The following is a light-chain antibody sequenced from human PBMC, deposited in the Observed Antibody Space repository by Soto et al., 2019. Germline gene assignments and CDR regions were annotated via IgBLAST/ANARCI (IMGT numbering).Light chain of an antibody. Sequence: EIVLTQSPGTLSLSPGERATLSCRAAQSINSNNLAWYQQSPGQGPRLLIYGASTRATGVPDRFSGSGSGTEFTLTITRVQPEDFAIYYCQQYDSPALSFGGGTKVEIK. CDR1: QSINSNN. CDR2: GAS. J-gene: IGKJ4*01. V-gene: IGKV3-20*01. CDR3: QQYDSPALS.